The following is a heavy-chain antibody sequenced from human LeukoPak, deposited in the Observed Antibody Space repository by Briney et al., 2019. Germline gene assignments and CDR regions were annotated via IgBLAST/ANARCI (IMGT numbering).Heavy chain of an antibody. CDR1: GGSFSGYY. CDR2: THHSGST. D-gene: IGHD5-18*01. CDR3: ARSSGHSYGDFDY. V-gene: IGHV4-34*10. J-gene: IGHJ4*02. Sequence: PSETLSLTCAVYGGSFSGYYWSWIRQPPGKGLEWIGYTHHSGSTSYNPSLKSRITMSLDTSNNQFSLKLSSVTAADTAVYYCARSSGHSYGDFDYWGQGTLVTVSS.